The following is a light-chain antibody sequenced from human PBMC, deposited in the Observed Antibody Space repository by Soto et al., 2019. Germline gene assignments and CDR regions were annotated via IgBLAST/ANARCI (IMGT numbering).Light chain of an antibody. J-gene: IGKJ4*01. Sequence: DIQMTQSPPSLSASVGDRVTITCQASHDIISYVNWYQQKPGKAPKVLIHGASNLETGVSSRFSGSGSGTDFTFTITNLQPEDIATYYCQQYDNLPLSFGGGTKVDIK. CDR3: QQYDNLPLS. CDR1: HDIISY. V-gene: IGKV1-33*01. CDR2: GAS.